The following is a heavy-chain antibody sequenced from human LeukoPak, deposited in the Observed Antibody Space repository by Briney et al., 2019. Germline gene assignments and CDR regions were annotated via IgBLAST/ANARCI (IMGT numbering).Heavy chain of an antibody. CDR1: GFTVSSNY. CDR3: ARDERAVGVDW. D-gene: IGHD1-26*01. CDR2: IYSGGST. Sequence: PGGSLRLSCAASGFTVSSNYMSWVRQAPGKGLEWVSVIYSGGSTYYADSVKGRFTISRDNSKNTLYLQMNSLTTEDTAIYYCARDERAVGVDWWGQGTLVTVSS. J-gene: IGHJ4*02. V-gene: IGHV3-53*05.